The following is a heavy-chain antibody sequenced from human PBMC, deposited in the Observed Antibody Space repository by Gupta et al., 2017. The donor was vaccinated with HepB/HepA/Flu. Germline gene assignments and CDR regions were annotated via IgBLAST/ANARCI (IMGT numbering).Heavy chain of an antibody. V-gene: IGHV3-23*01. Sequence: EVELLESGGGLVQPGGSLRLSCEASGFTFTSYVMCWVRQRPGKGLEWVSAIDVPSTYTYYPDSVKGRFTISRDNSKNTLYLQMNSLSPEDTAVYYCAKGSRSGWHYYFDYWGQGTLVTVSS. CDR1: GFTFTSYV. J-gene: IGHJ4*02. CDR2: IDVPSTYT. D-gene: IGHD6-25*01. CDR3: AKGSRSGWHYYFDY.